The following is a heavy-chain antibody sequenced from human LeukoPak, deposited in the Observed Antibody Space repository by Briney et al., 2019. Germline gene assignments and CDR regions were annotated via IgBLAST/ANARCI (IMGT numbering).Heavy chain of an antibody. J-gene: IGHJ3*02. V-gene: IGHV1-18*01. CDR2: ISAYNGNT. CDR3: ARAQLLWFGELSWRAFDI. Sequence: ASVKVSCKASGYTFTSYGISWVRQAPGQGLEWMGWISAYNGNTNYAQKLQGRVTMTTDTSTSTAYMELRSLRSDDTAVYYCARAQLLWFGELSWRAFDIWGQGTMVTVSS. D-gene: IGHD3-10*01. CDR1: GYTFTSYG.